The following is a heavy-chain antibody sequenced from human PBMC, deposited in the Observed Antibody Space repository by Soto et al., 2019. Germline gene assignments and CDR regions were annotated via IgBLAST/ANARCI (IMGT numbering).Heavy chain of an antibody. CDR2: IYYSGST. Sequence: KSSETLSLTCTVSGGSISSYYWSWIRQPPGKGLEWIGYIYYSGSTNYNPSLKSRVTISVDTSKNQFSLKLSSVTAADTAVYYCARMYCSSTSCYDYYYYGMGVWGQGTTVTVSS. D-gene: IGHD2-2*01. V-gene: IGHV4-59*01. CDR1: GGSISSYY. CDR3: ARMYCSSTSCYDYYYYGMGV. J-gene: IGHJ6*02.